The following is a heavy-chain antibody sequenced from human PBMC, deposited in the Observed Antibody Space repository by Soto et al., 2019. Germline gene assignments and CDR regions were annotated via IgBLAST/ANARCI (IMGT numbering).Heavy chain of an antibody. CDR1: GFTFSNYN. CDR3: AREGALKPFSS. J-gene: IGHJ5*02. CDR2: ISGSSIYI. Sequence: GGSLRLSCVASGFTFSNYNMNWVRQAPGKGLEWVSTISGSSIYIHYADSVRGRFTISRDNAKNSVYLQMDSLRVEDTAVYYCAREGALKPFSSWGQGALVTVSS. V-gene: IGHV3-21*01.